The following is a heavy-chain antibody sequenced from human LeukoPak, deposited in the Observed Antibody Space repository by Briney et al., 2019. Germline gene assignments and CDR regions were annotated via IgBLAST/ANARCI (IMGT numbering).Heavy chain of an antibody. CDR1: GGTFSSYA. J-gene: IGHJ4*02. V-gene: IGHV1-69*04. CDR3: ARRVQLWFGEYFDY. CDR2: IIPILGIA. D-gene: IGHD3-10*01. Sequence: GASVKVSCKASGGTFSSYAISWVRQAPGQGLEWMGRIIPILGIANYAQKFQGRVTITADKSTSTAYMELSSLRSEDTAVYYCARRVQLWFGEYFDYWGQGTLVTVSS.